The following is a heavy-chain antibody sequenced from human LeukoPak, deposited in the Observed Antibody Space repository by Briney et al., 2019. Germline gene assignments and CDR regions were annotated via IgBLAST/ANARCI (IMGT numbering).Heavy chain of an antibody. CDR3: AKDHPAMVYYFDY. CDR2: ISGSGGST. Sequence: GGSLRLSCAASGFTFSSYAMSWVRQAPGKWLEWVSAISGSGGSTYYADSVKGRFTISRDNSKNTLYLQMNSLRAKDTAVYYCAKDHPAMVYYFDYWGQGTLVTVSS. D-gene: IGHD5-18*01. J-gene: IGHJ4*02. V-gene: IGHV3-23*01. CDR1: GFTFSSYA.